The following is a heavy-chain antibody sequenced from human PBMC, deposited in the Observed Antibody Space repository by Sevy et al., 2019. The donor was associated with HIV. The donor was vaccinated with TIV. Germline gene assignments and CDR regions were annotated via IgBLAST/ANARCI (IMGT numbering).Heavy chain of an antibody. V-gene: IGHV4-39*01. CDR3: ASGYSSGYNFDF. Sequence: SETLSLTCTVSGDSISSTIYFWAWIRQPPGKGLEWIGSIYYTGSTYYSPSLQSRVTISVDTSKSQFSLRLSSVTAPDTAVYYCASGYSSGYNFDFWGQGSLVTVSS. CDR2: IYYTGST. D-gene: IGHD5-18*01. J-gene: IGHJ4*02. CDR1: GDSISSTIYF.